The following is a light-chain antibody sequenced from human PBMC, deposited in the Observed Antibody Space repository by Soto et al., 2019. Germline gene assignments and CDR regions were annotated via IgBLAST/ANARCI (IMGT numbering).Light chain of an antibody. J-gene: IGKJ4*01. CDR2: EES. CDR1: QAITNN. CDR3: QQVKSYPRT. Sequence: DIHLTQSPSFLSASVGDRVTITCRASQAITNNLAWYQQKPGNPPRLLIYEESTLHSGVPSRFSGRKVGTQFILTIDSLQPEDFATYYCQQVKSYPRTFGGGTKVDIK. V-gene: IGKV1-9*01.